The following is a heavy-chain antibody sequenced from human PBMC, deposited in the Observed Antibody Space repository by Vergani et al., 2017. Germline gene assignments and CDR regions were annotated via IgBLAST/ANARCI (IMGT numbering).Heavy chain of an antibody. CDR2: IYPGDSDN. J-gene: IGHJ3*02. CDR1: GYSFTSYW. CDR3: GRLREQWLVGKAFDI. Sequence: EVQLVQSGAEVKKPGESLKISCKGSGYSFTSYWIGWVRQMPGKGLEWMGIIYPGDSDNRYSPSFQGQVTISADKSISTAYLQWSSLKASDTAMYYCGRLREQWLVGKAFDIWGQGTMVTVSS. D-gene: IGHD6-19*01. V-gene: IGHV5-51*01.